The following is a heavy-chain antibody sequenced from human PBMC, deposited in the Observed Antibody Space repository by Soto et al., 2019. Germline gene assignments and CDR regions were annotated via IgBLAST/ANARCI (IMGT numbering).Heavy chain of an antibody. CDR3: AKDRGQWLVPVDY. V-gene: IGHV3-23*01. J-gene: IGHJ4*02. D-gene: IGHD6-19*01. CDR1: GFTFSSYA. Sequence: EVQLLESGGGLVQPGGSLRLSCAASGFTFSSYAMSWVRQAPGKGLEWVSAISGSGGSTYYADSVKGRFTISRDNSKNTVYLQMKSLRAEDTAVYYCAKDRGQWLVPVDYWGQGTLVTVSS. CDR2: ISGSGGST.